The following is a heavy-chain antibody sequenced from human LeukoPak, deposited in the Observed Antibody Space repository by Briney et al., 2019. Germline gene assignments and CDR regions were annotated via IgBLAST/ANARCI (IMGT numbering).Heavy chain of an antibody. CDR2: IYHSGST. Sequence: SGTLSLTCAVSGGSISSSNWWRWVRQPPGGVLEWSGEIYHSGSTNYNPSLSSRVTISVDKSKNQFSLKLSSVTAADTAVYYCARVGASGYDRVIDYWGQGTLVTVSS. V-gene: IGHV4-4*02. D-gene: IGHD5-12*01. CDR3: ARVGASGYDRVIDY. J-gene: IGHJ4*02. CDR1: GGSISSSNW.